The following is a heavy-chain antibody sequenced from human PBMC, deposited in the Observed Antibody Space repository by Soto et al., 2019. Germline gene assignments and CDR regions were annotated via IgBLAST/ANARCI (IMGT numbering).Heavy chain of an antibody. V-gene: IGHV3-21*01. CDR2: ISSSSSYI. J-gene: IGHJ4*02. D-gene: IGHD3-22*01. Sequence: XGSLRVSCAASGFTFSSYRMNWVRQAPGKGLDWVSSISSSSSYIYYADSVKGRFTISRDNAKNSLYLQMNSLRAEDTAVYYCARDLEYYYDSSGSPPGDWGQGTLVTVSS. CDR1: GFTFSSYR. CDR3: ARDLEYYYDSSGSPPGD.